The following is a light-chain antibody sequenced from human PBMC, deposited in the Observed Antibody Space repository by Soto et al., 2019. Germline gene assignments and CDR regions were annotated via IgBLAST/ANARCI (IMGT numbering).Light chain of an antibody. V-gene: IGKV3-15*01. Sequence: ELVMTQSPATLSVAPGERATLSCRASQSISTFLAWYQQKPGQAPRLLIYGASTRATGIPARFSGSGSGTEFTLTISSLQSEDFAVYNCQQYNNWPRTFGQGTKVEIK. CDR2: GAS. CDR3: QQYNNWPRT. J-gene: IGKJ1*01. CDR1: QSISTF.